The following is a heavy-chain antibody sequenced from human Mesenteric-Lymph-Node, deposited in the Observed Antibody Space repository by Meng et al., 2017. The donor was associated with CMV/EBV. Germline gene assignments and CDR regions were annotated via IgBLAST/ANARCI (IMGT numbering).Heavy chain of an antibody. D-gene: IGHD6-13*01. CDR1: GGTFSSYP. Sequence: QVQLVQSGAEVKKPGPSVKVSCKASGGTFSSYPISWVRQAPGQGLEWMGRIIPILGIANYAQKFQGRVTITADKSTSTAYMELSSLRSEDTAVYYCAGGIAAAGSRWFDPWGQGTLVTVSS. J-gene: IGHJ5*02. V-gene: IGHV1-69*02. CDR3: AGGIAAAGSRWFDP. CDR2: IIPILGIA.